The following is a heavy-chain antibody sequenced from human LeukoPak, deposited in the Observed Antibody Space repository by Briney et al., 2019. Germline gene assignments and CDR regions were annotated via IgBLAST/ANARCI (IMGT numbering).Heavy chain of an antibody. D-gene: IGHD6-6*01. CDR2: ISFDGSNK. J-gene: IGHJ4*02. Sequence: GGSLRLSCAASGFTFSSYAMHWVRQAPGKGLEWVAVISFDGSNKYYPDSVKGRFTISRDNSKNTLYLQMHSLRAEDTAVYYCAKGADRVYFDYWGQGTLVTVSS. CDR1: GFTFSSYA. CDR3: AKGADRVYFDY. V-gene: IGHV3-30-3*01.